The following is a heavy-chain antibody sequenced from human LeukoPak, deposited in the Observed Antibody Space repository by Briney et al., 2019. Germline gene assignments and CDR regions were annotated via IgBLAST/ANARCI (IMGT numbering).Heavy chain of an antibody. CDR3: ARHVGTYFDY. CDR1: GASITAYY. CDR2: ISYTGGT. Sequence: PSGTLSLTCTVSGASITAYYWSWIRQPPGMGLECIGYISYTGGTNYNPSLNSRVTLSVDSSRNQFSLKLSSVTAADTAVYYCARHVGTYFDYWGQGTLVTVSS. D-gene: IGHD3-10*01. J-gene: IGHJ4*02. V-gene: IGHV4-59*08.